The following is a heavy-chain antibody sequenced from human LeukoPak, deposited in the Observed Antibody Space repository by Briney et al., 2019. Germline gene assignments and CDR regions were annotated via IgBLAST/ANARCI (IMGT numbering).Heavy chain of an antibody. CDR2: ISFDGTNK. D-gene: IGHD3-10*01. V-gene: IGHV3-30-3*01. Sequence: GRSLRLSCVASGFTFSNYAMHWVRQAPAKGLEWVAVISFDGTNKYYANSVQGRFTISRDNSKNTLYLQMNSLRTEDTALYYCARDMYDNGWSSFDYWGQGTLVTVSS. CDR1: GFTFSNYA. CDR3: ARDMYDNGWSSFDY. J-gene: IGHJ4*02.